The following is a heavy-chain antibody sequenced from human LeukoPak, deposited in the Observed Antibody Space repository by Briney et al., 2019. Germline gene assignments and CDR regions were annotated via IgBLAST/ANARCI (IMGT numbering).Heavy chain of an antibody. D-gene: IGHD2-15*01. Sequence: GGSLRLSCAASGFRFNTYWMHWVRQAPGEGLVWVSLISSDGSKALYADSVQGRFTISRDNSKNTLYLQMNSLRAEDTAVYYCARDTYCSGGSCYNWFDPWGQGTLVTVSS. V-gene: IGHV3-74*01. CDR3: ARDTYCSGGSCYNWFDP. CDR2: ISSDGSKA. J-gene: IGHJ5*02. CDR1: GFRFNTYW.